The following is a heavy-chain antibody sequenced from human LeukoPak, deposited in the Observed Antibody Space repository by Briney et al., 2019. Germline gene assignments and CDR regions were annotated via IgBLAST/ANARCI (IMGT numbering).Heavy chain of an antibody. D-gene: IGHD2-15*01. CDR1: GFTFSSYA. Sequence: GGSLRLSCAASGFTFSSYAMHWVRQAPGKGLEWVAVISYDGSNKYYADSVKGRFTISRDNSKNTLYLQMNSLRAEDKAVYYCARESDYCSGGSCYAFDYWGQGTLVTVSS. CDR2: ISYDGSNK. CDR3: ARESDYCSGGSCYAFDY. J-gene: IGHJ4*02. V-gene: IGHV3-30-3*01.